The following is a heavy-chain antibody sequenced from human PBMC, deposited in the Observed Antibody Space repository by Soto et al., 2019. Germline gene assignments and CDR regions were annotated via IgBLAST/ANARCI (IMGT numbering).Heavy chain of an antibody. D-gene: IGHD2-15*01. CDR3: ARGQYCSGGSCYRPRYYYYMDV. CDR1: GGSFSGYY. V-gene: IGHV4-34*01. Sequence: SETLSLTCAVYGGSFSGYYWSWIRQPPGKGLEWIGEINHSGSTNYNPSLKSRVTIAVDTAKNQFSLKRSSVTAADTAVDYCARGQYCSGGSCYRPRYYYYMDVWGKGTTVTVSS. J-gene: IGHJ6*03. CDR2: INHSGST.